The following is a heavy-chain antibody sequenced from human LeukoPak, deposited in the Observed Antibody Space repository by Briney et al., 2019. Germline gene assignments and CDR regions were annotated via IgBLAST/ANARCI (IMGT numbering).Heavy chain of an antibody. CDR1: GYIFTGYY. CDR3: ARTFSHLRSYATDAFDI. D-gene: IGHD1-26*01. V-gene: IGHV1-2*02. Sequence: ASVKVSCKASGYIFTGYYIHWVRQAPRQGLDWMGWINPNSGGTNYAQKFQGRVTMTRDASIRTDYMELSRLRSDDTAVYYCARTFSHLRSYATDAFDIWGQGTMVTVSS. CDR2: INPNSGGT. J-gene: IGHJ3*02.